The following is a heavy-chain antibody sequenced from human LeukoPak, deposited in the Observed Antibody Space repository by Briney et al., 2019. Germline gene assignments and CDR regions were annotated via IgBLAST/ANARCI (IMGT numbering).Heavy chain of an antibody. CDR2: SIAYNGNI. CDR3: ARDGNESGSGTFYSIGMDV. V-gene: IGHV1-18*01. J-gene: IGHJ6*02. Sequence: ASVKVSCKASGYTFSNYGITWVRQAPGQGLEWMGWSIAYNGNINYAQKVQGRVTMTTDTSTSTAYMELRSLRSDDTAVYYCARDGNESGSGTFYSIGMDVWGHGTTVIVSS. D-gene: IGHD3-10*01. CDR1: GYTFSNYG.